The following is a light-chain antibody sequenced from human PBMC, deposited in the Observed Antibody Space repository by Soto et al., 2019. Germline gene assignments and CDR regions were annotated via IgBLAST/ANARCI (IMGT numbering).Light chain of an antibody. V-gene: IGLV2-14*01. J-gene: IGLJ1*01. Sequence: QAVVTQPASVSGSPGLSIAISCSGTSSDVGGYNSVSWYQQYPGKAPKLIIHDVTNRPSGVSDRFSGSKSGNTASLTISGLQAEDEADYYCSSWTSSSSDVFGSGTKVTVL. CDR1: SSDVGGYNS. CDR2: DVT. CDR3: SSWTSSSSDV.